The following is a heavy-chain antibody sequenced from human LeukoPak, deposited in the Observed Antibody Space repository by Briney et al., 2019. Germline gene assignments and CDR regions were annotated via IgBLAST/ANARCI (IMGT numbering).Heavy chain of an antibody. CDR3: ARGPPNRGYDY. CDR1: GGTFSSYA. J-gene: IGHJ4*02. V-gene: IGHV1-69*13. CDR2: IIPIFGTA. Sequence: GASVKVSCKASGGTFSSYAISWVRQAPGQGLEWMGGIIPIFGTANYAQKFQGRVTITADESTSTAYMELSSLRSDDTAVYYCARGPPNRGYDYWGPGTLVTVSS. D-gene: IGHD7-27*01.